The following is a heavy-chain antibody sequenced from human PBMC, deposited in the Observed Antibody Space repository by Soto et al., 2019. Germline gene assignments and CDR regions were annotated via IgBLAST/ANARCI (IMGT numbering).Heavy chain of an antibody. CDR3: ARKRNPSSKIHVMDV. D-gene: IGHD6-6*01. J-gene: IGHJ6*02. V-gene: IGHV3-21*01. CDR1: GLTFTTYS. Sequence: EVQLVESGGGLVEPGGSLRLSCAPSGLTFTTYSMNWVRQAPGKGLEWVSSISSGSDYIYYAESVKGRFTISRDNAKNSLSLQMNSLRADDTAVYYCARKRNPSSKIHVMDVWGQGTTVTVS. CDR2: ISSGSDYI.